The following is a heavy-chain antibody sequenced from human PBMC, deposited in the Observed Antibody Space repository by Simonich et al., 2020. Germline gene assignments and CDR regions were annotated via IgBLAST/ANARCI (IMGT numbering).Heavy chain of an antibody. CDR2: IKQDGREK. CDR3: ACLGTGDAFDI. CDR1: GFIFSSYL. D-gene: IGHD3-9*01. J-gene: IGHJ3*02. V-gene: IGHV3-7*01. Sequence: EVQLVESGGGLVQPGGSLRLSCAASGFIFSSYLMSWVRQAPGKGLEWLANIKQDGREKYYVDSVKGRFTISRDNAKNSLYLQMNSLRAEDTAVYYCACLGTGDAFDIWGQGTMVTVSS.